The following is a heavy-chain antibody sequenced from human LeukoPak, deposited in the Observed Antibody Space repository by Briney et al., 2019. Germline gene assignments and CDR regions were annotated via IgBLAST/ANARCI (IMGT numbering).Heavy chain of an antibody. V-gene: IGHV4-39*01. CDR1: GGSISSSSYY. Sequence: PSETLSLTCTVSGGSISSSSYYWAWIRQPPGKGLEWIGSIFYSGTTFYNPSLKSRLTISADTSKNQFSLRLSSVTAADTAVYYCARRDIVATISTWGQGTLVTVS. CDR3: ARRDIVATIST. CDR2: IFYSGTT. J-gene: IGHJ4*02. D-gene: IGHD5-12*01.